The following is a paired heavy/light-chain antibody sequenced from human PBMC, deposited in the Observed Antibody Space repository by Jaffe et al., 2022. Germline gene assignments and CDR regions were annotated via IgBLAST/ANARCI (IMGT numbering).Light chain of an antibody. V-gene: IGKV3-20*01. CDR3: QQYDSYPPLT. Sequence: EIVLTQSPGTLSLSPGERATLSCRASQSLTNNYLAWYQQKPGQSPRLLIYGASSRATGIPDRFTGSGSGTDFTLTVSSLEPEDFALYYCQQYDSYPPLTFGGGTKVEI. CDR1: QSLTNNY. CDR2: GAS. J-gene: IGKJ4*01.
Heavy chain of an antibody. CDR2: IRFDGSNT. Sequence: QVQLVDSGGGVVQPGGSLRLSCAASGFTFSSYGMHWVRQAPDKGLEWVAFIRFDGSNTYYSDSVKGRFTISRDNSKNTLYLQMNSLRGDDTALYYCAKQGRMYSSSWFYFDYWGQGSLVTVSS. CDR1: GFTFSSYG. V-gene: IGHV3-30*02. J-gene: IGHJ4*02. D-gene: IGHD6-13*01. CDR3: AKQGRMYSSSWFYFDY.